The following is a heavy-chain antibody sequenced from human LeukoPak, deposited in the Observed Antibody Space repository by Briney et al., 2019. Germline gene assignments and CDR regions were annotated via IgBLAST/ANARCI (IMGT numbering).Heavy chain of an antibody. CDR1: GGSFSGYY. V-gene: IGHV4-34*01. CDR2: INHSGST. CDR3: ARQPGAGSDGIYYFDY. Sequence: SETLSLTCAVYGGSFSGYYWSWIRQPPGKGLEWIGEINHSGSTNYNPSLKSRVTISVDTSKNQFSLKLSSVTAADTAVYYCARQPGAGSDGIYYFDYWGQGTLVTVSS. D-gene: IGHD6-19*01. J-gene: IGHJ4*02.